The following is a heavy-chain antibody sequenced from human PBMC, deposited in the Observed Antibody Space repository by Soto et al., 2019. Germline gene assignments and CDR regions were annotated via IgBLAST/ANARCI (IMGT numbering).Heavy chain of an antibody. J-gene: IGHJ6*02. Sequence: QVHLVESGGGVVQSGRSLRLSCAASGFTFSSYGIQWVRQAPGKGLEWVALISDDGSNKYYADSVKGRFTTSRDNSKNTLYLQMNSLRPEDTAVYYCAKERYGQLWLEDYGLDVWGQGTTVTSSS. CDR3: AKERYGQLWLEDYGLDV. CDR1: GFTFSSYG. V-gene: IGHV3-30*18. CDR2: ISDDGSNK. D-gene: IGHD3-10*01.